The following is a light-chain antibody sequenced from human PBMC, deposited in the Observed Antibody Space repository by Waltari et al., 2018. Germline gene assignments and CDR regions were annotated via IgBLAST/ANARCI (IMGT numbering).Light chain of an antibody. CDR1: EFPRKY. V-gene: IGLV3-10*01. J-gene: IGLJ1*01. CDR3: YSSDSTGLRV. CDR2: EDT. Sequence: SYELTQTPSVSVSPGQTASITCSGHEFPRKYSYWFHQKSGQAPRLVIYEDTKRPPGIPGGFSGSSSGTVATLTITGVQVDDEADYYCYSSDSTGLRVFGGGTTVVVL.